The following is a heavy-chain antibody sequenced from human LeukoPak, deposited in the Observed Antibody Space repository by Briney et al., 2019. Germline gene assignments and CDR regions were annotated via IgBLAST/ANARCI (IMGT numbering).Heavy chain of an antibody. CDR3: ARGRPAAGQYFFDY. CDR2: GST. Sequence: GSTNYNPSLKSRVTISVDTSKQQFSLKLSSVTAADAAVYYCARGRPAAGQYFFDYWGQGALVTVSA. D-gene: IGHD6-13*01. V-gene: IGHV4-61*02. J-gene: IGHJ4*02.